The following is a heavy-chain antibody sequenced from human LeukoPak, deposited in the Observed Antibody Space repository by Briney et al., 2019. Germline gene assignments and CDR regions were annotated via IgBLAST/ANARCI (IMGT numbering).Heavy chain of an antibody. D-gene: IGHD5-12*01. CDR2: ISSNSRTI. Sequence: PGGSLRLSCAASGFTFSLYTMIWVRQAPGKGLEWVSYISSNSRTIYYADSVEGRFSISRDNAKKSLYLQMNSLRNEDTAVYYCARDRLSGSDWFDPWGQGTLVTVSS. CDR3: ARDRLSGSDWFDP. CDR1: GFTFSLYT. V-gene: IGHV3-48*02. J-gene: IGHJ5*02.